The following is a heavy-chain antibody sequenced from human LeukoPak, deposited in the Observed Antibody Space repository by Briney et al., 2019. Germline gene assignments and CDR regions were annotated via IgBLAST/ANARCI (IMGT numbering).Heavy chain of an antibody. CDR1: GGSISSYY. J-gene: IGHJ3*02. CDR3: ATKRFDYGGNSRRDDAFDI. CDR2: IYYSGST. Sequence: SETLSLTCTVSGGSISSYYWSWIRQPPGKELEWIGYIYYSGSTNYNPSLKSRVTISVDTSKNQFSLKLSSVTAADTAVYYCATKRFDYGGNSRRDDAFDIWGQGTMVTVSS. D-gene: IGHD4-23*01. V-gene: IGHV4-59*08.